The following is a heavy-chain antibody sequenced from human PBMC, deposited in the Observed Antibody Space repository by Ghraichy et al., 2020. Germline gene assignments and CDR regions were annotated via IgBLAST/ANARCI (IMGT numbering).Heavy chain of an antibody. CDR2: ISGSGGST. Sequence: GGSLRLSCAASGFTFSSYAMSWVRQAPGKGLEWVSAISGSGGSTYYADSVKGRFTISRDNSKNTLYLQMNSLRAEDTAVYYCAKDYTPGVVVAAMFNDYWGQGTLVTVSS. CDR3: AKDYTPGVVVAAMFNDY. J-gene: IGHJ4*02. CDR1: GFTFSSYA. V-gene: IGHV3-23*01. D-gene: IGHD2-15*01.